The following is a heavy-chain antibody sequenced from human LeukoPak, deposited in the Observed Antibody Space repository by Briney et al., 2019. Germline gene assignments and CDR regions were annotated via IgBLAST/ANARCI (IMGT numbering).Heavy chain of an antibody. J-gene: IGHJ6*02. Sequence: SQTLSLTCTVSGDSISTGGYYWAWIRQHRERGLEWVGYIYYSGSTHYNPSLQSRVTISVDTSKNQFSLNLNSVTAADTAVYYCARVIVVVPIGVYHYYAMDVWGQGTTVTVSS. CDR2: IYYSGST. V-gene: IGHV4-31*03. D-gene: IGHD2-2*01. CDR3: ARVIVVVPIGVYHYYAMDV. CDR1: GDSISTGGYY.